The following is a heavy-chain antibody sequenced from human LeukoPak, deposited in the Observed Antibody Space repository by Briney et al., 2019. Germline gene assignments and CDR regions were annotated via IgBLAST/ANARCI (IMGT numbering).Heavy chain of an antibody. CDR1: GGSISSYY. Sequence: SETLSLTCTVSGGSISSYYWSWIRQPPGKGLEWIGYIYYSGSTNYNPSLKSRVTISVDTSKNQFSLKLSSVTATDTAVYYCAREEYSYAAGPLYFDYWGQGTLVTVSS. CDR3: AREEYSYAAGPLYFDY. CDR2: IYYSGST. J-gene: IGHJ4*02. D-gene: IGHD5-18*01. V-gene: IGHV4-59*01.